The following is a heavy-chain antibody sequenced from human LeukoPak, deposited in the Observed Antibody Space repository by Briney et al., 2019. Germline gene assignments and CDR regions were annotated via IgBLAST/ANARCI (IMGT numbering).Heavy chain of an antibody. V-gene: IGHV3-7*01. CDR1: GFTFSNYW. Sequence: PGGSLRLSCAASGFTFSNYWMSWVRQAPGKGLEWVANIKEDGSEKYYVDSVKGRFTISRDNAKNSLYLQMNSLRAEDTAVYYCAKNGGSWYGGSGWFDPWGQGTLVTVSS. CDR2: IKEDGSEK. J-gene: IGHJ5*02. D-gene: IGHD6-13*01. CDR3: AKNGGSWYGGSGWFDP.